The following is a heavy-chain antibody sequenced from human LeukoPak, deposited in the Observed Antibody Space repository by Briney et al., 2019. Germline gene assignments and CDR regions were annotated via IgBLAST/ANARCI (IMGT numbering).Heavy chain of an antibody. CDR1: GGSINSYY. J-gene: IGHJ5*02. CDR3: TRGAGGGYGSNWFDP. CDR2: IYYSGST. D-gene: IGHD2-2*03. Sequence: SETLSLTCTVSGGSINSYYWSWIRQPPGEGLEWIGYIYYSGSTNYNPSLKSRVTVSVDTSKNQLSLKLSSVTAADTAVYYCTRGAGGGYGSNWFDPWGQGTLVTVSS. V-gene: IGHV4-59*01.